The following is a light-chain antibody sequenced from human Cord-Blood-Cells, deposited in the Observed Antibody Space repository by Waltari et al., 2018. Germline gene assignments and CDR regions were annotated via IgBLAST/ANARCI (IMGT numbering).Light chain of an antibody. CDR3: CSYAGSSTWV. J-gene: IGLJ3*02. CDR1: SRDVGRYNL. CDR2: EGS. Sequence: QSALTQPASVSRSPGQSITISCTGTSRDVGRYNLVSWYQQHPGKAPKLMIYEGSKRPSGVSNRFSGSKSGNTASLTISGLQAEDEADYYCCSYAGSSTWVFGGGTKLTVL. V-gene: IGLV2-23*01.